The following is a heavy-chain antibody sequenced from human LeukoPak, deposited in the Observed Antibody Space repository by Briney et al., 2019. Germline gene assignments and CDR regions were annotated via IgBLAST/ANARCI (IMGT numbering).Heavy chain of an antibody. D-gene: IGHD3-3*01. CDR3: TRGGRGDIDFWSAFV. CDR2: ISSNGGST. V-gene: IGHV3-23*01. CDR1: GITFSSYG. Sequence: PGGTLRLSCAASGITFSSYGMNWVRQAPGKGLEWVSTISSNGGSTYYADSVKGRFTISRDNSKNTLYLQMSSLRIEDTAIYYCTRGGRGDIDFWSAFVWGQGTLVSVSS. J-gene: IGHJ4*02.